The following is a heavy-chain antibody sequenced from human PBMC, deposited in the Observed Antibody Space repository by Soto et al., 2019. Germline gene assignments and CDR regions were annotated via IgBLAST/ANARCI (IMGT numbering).Heavy chain of an antibody. Sequence: GVSLKISSMASGYSFTTDWIGSVRQMPRKGLEWIGFIYSCASVIIYSPSFQGQVTVSADKTISTTYLQWRSLKASHTSIYYFARFWHSYSSNYFPDVDVWGQGTTFTLSS. CDR1: GYSFTTDW. J-gene: IGHJ6*02. V-gene: IGHV5-51*01. D-gene: IGHD5-18*01. CDR2: IYSCASVI. CDR3: ARFWHSYSSNYFPDVDV.